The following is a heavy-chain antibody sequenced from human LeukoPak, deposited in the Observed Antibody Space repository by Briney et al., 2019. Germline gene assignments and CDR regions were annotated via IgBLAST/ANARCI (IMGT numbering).Heavy chain of an antibody. CDR1: GFTFSSYW. CDR2: IKQDGSEK. Sequence: PGGSLRLSCAASGFTFSSYWMSWVRQAPGKGLEWVANIKQDGSEKYYVDSVKGRFTISRDNAKNSLYLQMNSLRAEDTAVYYCARRYSSSWFTHYYFDYWGQGTLVTVSS. CDR3: ARRYSSSWFTHYYFDY. D-gene: IGHD6-13*01. J-gene: IGHJ4*02. V-gene: IGHV3-7*01.